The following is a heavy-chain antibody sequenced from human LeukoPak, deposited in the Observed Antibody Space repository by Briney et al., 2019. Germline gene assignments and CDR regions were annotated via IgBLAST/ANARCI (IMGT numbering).Heavy chain of an antibody. CDR2: ISSSGSTI. CDR1: GFTFSSHE. Sequence: GGSLRLSCAASGFTFSSHEMNCVRQAPGKGLEWVSYISSSGSTIYYADSVKGRFTISRDNAKNSLYLQMNSLRAEDTAVYYCAREGYSYDMDYWGQGTLVIVSS. J-gene: IGHJ4*02. V-gene: IGHV3-48*03. D-gene: IGHD5-18*01. CDR3: AREGYSYDMDY.